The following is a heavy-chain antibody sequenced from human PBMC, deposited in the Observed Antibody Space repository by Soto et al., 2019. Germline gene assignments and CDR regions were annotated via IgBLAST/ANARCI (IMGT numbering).Heavy chain of an antibody. CDR1: GYSFTNYW. CDR3: GRGGTTLPLDV. J-gene: IGHJ6*02. V-gene: IGHV5-10-1*01. CDR2: IDPTDSHP. Sequence: PGESLKISCEASGYSFTNYWINWVRQMPGKGLEWMGRIDPTDSHPNYSPSFQGHVTVSVDRSISTAYLQWSSLKASDSAVYYCGRGGTTLPLDVWGQGTTVTV. D-gene: IGHD2-2*01.